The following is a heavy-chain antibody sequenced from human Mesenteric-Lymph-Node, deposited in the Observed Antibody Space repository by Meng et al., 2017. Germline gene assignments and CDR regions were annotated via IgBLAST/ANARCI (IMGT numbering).Heavy chain of an antibody. CDR1: GYTFTGYY. CDR2: IIPIFGTA. CDR3: ASGSRREY. V-gene: IGHV1-69*01. Sequence: QVQLVQSGAEVKKPGASVKVSCKASGYTFTGYYMHWVRQAPGQGLEWMGGIIPIFGTANYAQKFQGRVTITTDESTSTAYMELSSLRSEDTAVYYCASGSRREYWGQGTLVTVSS. J-gene: IGHJ4*02. D-gene: IGHD2-15*01.